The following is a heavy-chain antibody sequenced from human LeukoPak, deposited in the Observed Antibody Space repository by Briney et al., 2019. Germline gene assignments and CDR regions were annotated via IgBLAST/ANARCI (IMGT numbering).Heavy chain of an antibody. D-gene: IGHD1-26*01. J-gene: IGHJ4*02. CDR1: GGSIISYY. CDR2: IFYSGST. Sequence: SETLSLTCTVSGGSIISYYRSWIRQPPGKGLEWIVFIFYSGSTNYNPSLKSRVTISVDTSKNQFSLQLSSVTAADTALYYCARSYSVSYSMGYWGQGTLVTVSS. V-gene: IGHV4-59*08. CDR3: ARSYSVSYSMGY.